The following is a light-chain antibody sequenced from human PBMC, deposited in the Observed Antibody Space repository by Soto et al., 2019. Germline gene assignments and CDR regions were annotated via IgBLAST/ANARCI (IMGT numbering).Light chain of an antibody. CDR1: QGIGSL. CDR2: GAS. J-gene: IGKJ5*01. Sequence: AIELTQSPSSLSASIGDRVTITCRASQGIGSLLAWYQHKPGEGPKLLIYGASTLQSGVPSRFSGSGSGTDFTLTISSLQPEDFATYYCQEFNGYPLTFGQGTLLEIK. CDR3: QEFNGYPLT. V-gene: IGKV1-13*02.